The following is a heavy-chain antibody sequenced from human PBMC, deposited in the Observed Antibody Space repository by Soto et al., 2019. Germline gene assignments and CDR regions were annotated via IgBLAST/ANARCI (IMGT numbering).Heavy chain of an antibody. Sequence: PSETLSLTCTVSGGSISSGGYYWSWIRQHPGKGLEWIGYIYYSGSTYYNTSLKSRVTISVDTSKNQFSLKLSSVTAADTAVYYCARRQSSPWFDPWGQGTLVTVSS. J-gene: IGHJ5*02. CDR3: ARRQSSPWFDP. CDR2: IYYSGST. V-gene: IGHV4-31*03. D-gene: IGHD2-15*01. CDR1: GGSISSGGYY.